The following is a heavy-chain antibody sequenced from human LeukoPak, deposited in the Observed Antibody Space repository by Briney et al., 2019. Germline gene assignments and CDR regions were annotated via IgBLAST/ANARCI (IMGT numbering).Heavy chain of an antibody. CDR1: GSSISNNAL. CDR3: ARMVSGSGTYYFDS. D-gene: IGHD3-10*01. V-gene: IGHV4-28*01. CDR2: IYHSGST. J-gene: IGHJ4*02. Sequence: SDTLSLTCAVSGSSISNNALWGWIRQPPGKGLEWIGYIYHSGSTYYNPSLKGRVTMSADTSKNQFSLKLTSVTAVDTAVYYCARMVSGSGTYYFDSWGQGTLVTVSS.